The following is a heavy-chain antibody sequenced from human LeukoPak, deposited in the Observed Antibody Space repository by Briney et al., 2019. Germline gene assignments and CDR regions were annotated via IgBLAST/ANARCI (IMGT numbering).Heavy chain of an antibody. V-gene: IGHV3-48*02. D-gene: IGHD6-19*01. CDR2: ISGSGTTT. CDR3: ARSVIAVAGYDAFDI. Sequence: PVGALRHSCAASGVTFGTDLMSWVRQAPGKGLEWGSYISGSGTTTHYAESVKGRFTISRDNAKNSLYLEMNSMRDEDTAVYYCARSVIAVAGYDAFDIWGQGTVVTVSS. CDR1: GVTFGTDL. J-gene: IGHJ3*02.